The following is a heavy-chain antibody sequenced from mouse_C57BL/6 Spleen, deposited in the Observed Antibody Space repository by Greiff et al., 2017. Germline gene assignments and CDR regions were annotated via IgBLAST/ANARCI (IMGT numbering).Heavy chain of an antibody. D-gene: IGHD1-1*02. CDR3: VKANGDVASVVD. V-gene: IGHV1-54*01. Sequence: QVQLQQSGAELVRPGTSVKVSCKASGYAFTNYWIEWVKQRPGQGLEWIGGINPSDSGTNYNEKFKGKATLTVDKSSSTAYMQLSSLTCEDSAVYYGVKANGDVASVVDWGQGTTLTVSA. CDR2: INPSDSGT. J-gene: IGHJ2*01. CDR1: GYAFTNYW.